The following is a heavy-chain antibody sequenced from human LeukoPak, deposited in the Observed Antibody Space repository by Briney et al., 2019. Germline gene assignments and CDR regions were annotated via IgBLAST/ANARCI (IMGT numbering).Heavy chain of an antibody. Sequence: GESLKISGKGFGYTFSTYWIGWVRQMPGKGLESMGIIYPGDSDTRYSPSFQGQVTISADKSITTAYLQWSSLKASDTAMYYCASSVGIAATGTYDYWGQGTLVTVSS. D-gene: IGHD6-13*01. CDR1: GYTFSTYW. CDR3: ASSVGIAATGTYDY. J-gene: IGHJ4*02. V-gene: IGHV5-51*01. CDR2: IYPGDSDT.